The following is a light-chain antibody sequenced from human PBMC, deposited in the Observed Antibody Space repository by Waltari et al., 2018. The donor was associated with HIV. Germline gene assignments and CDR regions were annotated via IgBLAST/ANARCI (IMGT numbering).Light chain of an antibody. J-gene: IGLJ2*01. CDR2: LHSDGSH. CDR1: SGHSSYD. CDR3: QTWGSGTVI. Sequence: QVVLTQASSASASLGTSINFTCTLSSGHSSYDIAWHQQPPGKGPRYLMKLHSDGSHNRGDGIPDRFSGSSSGAERHLIISSLHSDDEADYYCQTWGSGTVIFGGGTKLTVL. V-gene: IGLV4-69*01.